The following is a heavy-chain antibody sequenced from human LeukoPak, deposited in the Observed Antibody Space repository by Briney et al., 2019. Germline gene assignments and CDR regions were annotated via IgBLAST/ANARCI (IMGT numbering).Heavy chain of an antibody. J-gene: IGHJ5*02. V-gene: IGHV1-8*01. D-gene: IGHD1-14*01. CDR3: ATTLRNNPP. CDR1: GYSFTAYD. Sequence: ASVKVSCKASGYSFTAYDINWVRQATGQGLEWIGYINPNTGLTESAQKFQGRVSLTRDTSITTAYMELSSLTSEDTAVYYCATTLRNNPPWGQGTLVTVFS. CDR2: INPNTGLT.